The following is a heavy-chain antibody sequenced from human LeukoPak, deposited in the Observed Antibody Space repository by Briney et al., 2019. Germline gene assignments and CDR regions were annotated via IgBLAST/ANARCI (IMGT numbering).Heavy chain of an antibody. CDR2: ISGRGVST. CDR1: GFTFSTHA. V-gene: IGHV3-23*01. J-gene: IGHJ4*02. Sequence: PGGSLRLSCAASGFTFSTHAMSWVRQAPGKGLEWVSAISGRGVSTSYADSVRGRFTISRDNSKNTLRLQMNSLRAEDTAVYYCAKAASGNWNDVSDYWGQGTLVTVSS. D-gene: IGHD1-20*01. CDR3: AKAASGNWNDVSDY.